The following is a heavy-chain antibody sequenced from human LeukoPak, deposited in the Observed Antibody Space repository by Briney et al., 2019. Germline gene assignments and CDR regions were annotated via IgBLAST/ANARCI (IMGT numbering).Heavy chain of an antibody. CDR2: IYSSGST. Sequence: PSETLSLTCTVSGGSISNYYWNWIRQPPGKGLEWIGRIYSSGSTNYSPSLKSRVTISVDTSKTQFSLKRSCVTAADTAGYYWARRGGAAMGRSRYYYYYMDVWGKGTTVTISS. J-gene: IGHJ6*03. CDR3: ARRGGAAMGRSRYYYYYMDV. CDR1: GGSISNYY. D-gene: IGHD2-2*01. V-gene: IGHV4-59*01.